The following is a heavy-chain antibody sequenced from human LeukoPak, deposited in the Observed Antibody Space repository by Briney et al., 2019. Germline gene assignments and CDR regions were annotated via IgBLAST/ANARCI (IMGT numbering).Heavy chain of an antibody. Sequence: SETLSLTCTVSGGSISSYYWSWIRQPPGKGLEWIGYIYYSGSTNYNPSLKSRVTISVDTSKNQFSLKLSSVTAADTAVYYCARESVRSWNDEGQLGFDPWGQGTLVTVSS. V-gene: IGHV4-59*01. CDR1: GGSISSYY. D-gene: IGHD1-1*01. CDR3: ARESVRSWNDEGQLGFDP. CDR2: IYYSGST. J-gene: IGHJ5*02.